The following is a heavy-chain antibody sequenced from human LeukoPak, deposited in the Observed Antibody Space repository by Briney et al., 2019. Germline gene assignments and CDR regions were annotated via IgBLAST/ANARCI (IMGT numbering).Heavy chain of an antibody. CDR2: IYPGDSDT. J-gene: IGHJ3*02. CDR1: GYSLTSFW. V-gene: IGHV5-51*01. D-gene: IGHD2-15*01. CDR3: ARRMRAGGAFDI. Sequence: GESLKIFRKGSGYSLTSFWIGWVRQMPGKGLEWMGIIYPGDSDTRYSPSFQGQVTISADKSISTAYLQWSSLKASDTAMYYCARRMRAGGAFDIWGQGTMVTVSS.